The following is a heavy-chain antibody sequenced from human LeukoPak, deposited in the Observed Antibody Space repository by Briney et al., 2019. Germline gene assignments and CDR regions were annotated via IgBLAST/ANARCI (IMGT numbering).Heavy chain of an antibody. CDR2: ISSSSDII. Sequence: GGSLRLSCAASGFTFSSYSMNWVRQAPGKGLEWVSYISSSSDIIYYADSVRGRFTMSRDNAKNSLYLQVNSLRAEDTAVYYCARSIAVAGTASLSGFDYWGQGTLVTVSS. CDR1: GFTFSSYS. J-gene: IGHJ4*02. CDR3: ARSIAVAGTASLSGFDY. V-gene: IGHV3-48*04. D-gene: IGHD6-19*01.